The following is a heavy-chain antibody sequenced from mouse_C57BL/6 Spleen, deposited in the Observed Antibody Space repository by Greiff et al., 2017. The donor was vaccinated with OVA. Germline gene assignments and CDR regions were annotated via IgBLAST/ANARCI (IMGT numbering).Heavy chain of an antibody. D-gene: IGHD3-3*01. CDR1: GYTFTSYG. Sequence: QVQLQQSGAELARPGASVKLSCKASGYTFTSYGISWVKQRTGQGLEWIGEIYPRSGNTYYNEKCKGKATLTADKSSSTAYMELRSLTSEDSAVYFCARERDVRFAYWGQGTLVTVSA. CDR2: IYPRSGNT. CDR3: ARERDVRFAY. J-gene: IGHJ3*01. V-gene: IGHV1-81*01.